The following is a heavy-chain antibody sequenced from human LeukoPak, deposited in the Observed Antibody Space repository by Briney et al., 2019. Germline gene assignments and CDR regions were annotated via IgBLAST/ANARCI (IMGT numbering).Heavy chain of an antibody. Sequence: PGGSLRLSCAASGFTFSNYAMTWVRQAPGKGLEWVAVISYDGSNKYYADSVKGRFTISRDNSKNTLYLQMNSLRAEDTAVYYCAKETLVRGVIGYWGQGTLVTVSS. CDR2: ISYDGSNK. J-gene: IGHJ4*02. D-gene: IGHD3-10*01. CDR1: GFTFSNYA. V-gene: IGHV3-30*18. CDR3: AKETLVRGVIGY.